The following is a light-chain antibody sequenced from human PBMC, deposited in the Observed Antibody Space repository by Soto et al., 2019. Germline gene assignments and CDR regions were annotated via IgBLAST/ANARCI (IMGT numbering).Light chain of an antibody. J-gene: IGKJ1*01. CDR3: QQYYNWPRT. V-gene: IGKV3-15*01. CDR1: QSVSSN. Sequence: EIVLTQSPATLSLSPGERATVSCRASQSVSSNLAWYQQKPGQAPRLLIFGASARPTGIPARISGSGSGTEFTLTISSLRSEDFAVYFCQQYYNWPRTFGQGTKVDIK. CDR2: GAS.